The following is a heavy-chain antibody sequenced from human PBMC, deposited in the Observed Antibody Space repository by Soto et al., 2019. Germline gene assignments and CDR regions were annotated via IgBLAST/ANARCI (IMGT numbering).Heavy chain of an antibody. CDR1: GGSMSSSY. CDR3: AREGLIPGTTYYYYAMDV. V-gene: IGHV4-59*01. D-gene: IGHD1-7*01. Sequence: SETLSLTWTVSGGSMSSSYWSWIRQPPGKGLEWIGYISYRGSTNYNSSLKSRVSISVDTSKNQFSLKLSSVTAADTAVYYCAREGLIPGTTYYYYAMDVWGQGTTVT. J-gene: IGHJ6*02. CDR2: ISYRGST.